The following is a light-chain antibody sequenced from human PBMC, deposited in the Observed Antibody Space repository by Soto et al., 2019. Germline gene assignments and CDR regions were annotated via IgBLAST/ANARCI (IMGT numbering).Light chain of an antibody. CDR2: DAS. CDR3: QQFDDYPFT. V-gene: IGKV1D-13*01. J-gene: IGKJ3*01. Sequence: AIQLTQSPSSLSASVGDSVTITCRASQGIRSALAWYQQTPGRAPKLLIYDASTLESGVPSRFSGSRSGTDFTLTVSSLQPEDFATYYCQQFDDYPFTFGPATKVDIK. CDR1: QGIRSA.